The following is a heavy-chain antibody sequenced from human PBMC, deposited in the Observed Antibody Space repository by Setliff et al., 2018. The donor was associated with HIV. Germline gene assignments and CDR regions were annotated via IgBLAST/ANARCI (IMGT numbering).Heavy chain of an antibody. J-gene: IGHJ4*02. CDR3: ARRGAYGYDYFDY. CDR1: GYSISSDYY. D-gene: IGHD5-12*01. CDR2: IYHSVNT. V-gene: IGHV4-38-2*02. Sequence: PSETLSLTCTVSGYSISSDYYWGWIRQSPGKGLEWIGNIYHSVNTYYNPSLKSRVTISIDTSKNQFSLKLTSVTAADTAVYYCARRGAYGYDYFDYWGPGILVPSPQ.